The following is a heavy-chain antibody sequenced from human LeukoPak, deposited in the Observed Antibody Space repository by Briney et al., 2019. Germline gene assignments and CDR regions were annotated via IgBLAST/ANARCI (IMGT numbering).Heavy chain of an antibody. Sequence: GGSLRLSCAASGFTFNTYDMSWVRQAPGKGLDWVSYISGSSSTIYYADSVKGRLFTISRDNAKNSLYLQMNSLRAEDTAVYYCARDRNSDYWGQGTLVTVSS. CDR2: ISGSSSTI. V-gene: IGHV3-48*01. CDR1: GFTFNTYD. J-gene: IGHJ4*02. CDR3: ARDRNSDY.